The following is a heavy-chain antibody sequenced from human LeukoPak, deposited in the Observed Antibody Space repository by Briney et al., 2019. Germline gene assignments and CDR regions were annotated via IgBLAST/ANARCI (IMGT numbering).Heavy chain of an antibody. J-gene: IGHJ2*01. D-gene: IGHD3-16*02. CDR1: GGSISSYY. V-gene: IGHV4-59*08. CDR3: TSRYPDL. Sequence: ASETLSLTCTVSGGSISSYYWSWIRQPPGKGLEWIGFIYYTGSTNYNPSLKSRVTISIDSSKNQFSLKLNSVTAADSAVYYCTSRYPDLWGRGTLVPVSS. CDR2: IYYTGST.